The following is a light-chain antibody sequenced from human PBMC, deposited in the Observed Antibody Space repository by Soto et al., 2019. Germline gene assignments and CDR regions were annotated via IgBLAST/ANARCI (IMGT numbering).Light chain of an antibody. Sequence: DIQMTQPRSTLSGSVGDRVTSTCLASQTISSWLAWYQQKPGKAPKLLIYKASTLKSGVPSRFSGSGSGTEFTLTISSLQPDDFATYYCQHYNSYSEAFGQGPKVDI. CDR2: KAS. J-gene: IGKJ1*01. CDR3: QHYNSYSEA. CDR1: QTISSW. V-gene: IGKV1-5*03.